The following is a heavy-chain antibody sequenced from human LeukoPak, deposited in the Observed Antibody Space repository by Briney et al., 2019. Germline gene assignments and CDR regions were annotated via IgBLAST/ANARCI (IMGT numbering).Heavy chain of an antibody. Sequence: RPGGSLRLSCAASGFTFDDYGMSWVRQAPGKGLEWVSGINWNGGSTGYADSVKGRFTISRDNAKNSLYLQMNSLRAEDTAVYYCASGIVATREDAFDIWGQGTMVTVSS. D-gene: IGHD5-12*01. CDR3: ASGIVATREDAFDI. CDR1: GFTFDDYG. V-gene: IGHV3-20*04. J-gene: IGHJ3*02. CDR2: INWNGGST.